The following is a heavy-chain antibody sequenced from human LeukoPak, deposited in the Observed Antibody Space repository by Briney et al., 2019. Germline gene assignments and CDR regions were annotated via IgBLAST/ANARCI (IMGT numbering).Heavy chain of an antibody. CDR2: INHSGST. J-gene: IGHJ4*02. Sequence: PSETLSLTCAVYGGSFSGYYWSWIRQPPGKGLEWIGEINHSGSTNYNPSLKSRVTISVDTSKNQFSLKLSSVTAADTAIYYCAREGGLQHHFDYWGQGTVVTVSS. CDR1: GGSFSGYY. V-gene: IGHV4-34*01. D-gene: IGHD4-11*01. CDR3: AREGGLQHHFDY.